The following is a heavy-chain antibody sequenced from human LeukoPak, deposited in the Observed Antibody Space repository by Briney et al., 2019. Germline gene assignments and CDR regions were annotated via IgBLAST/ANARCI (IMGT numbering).Heavy chain of an antibody. CDR2: IKQDGSEG. CDR1: KFFFHGYW. Sequence: GGSLRLSCAASKFFFHGYWMSWVRQAPGKGLEWVANIKQDGSEGYYMDSVKGRFTISRDNAKNLLFLQMNSLRPDDTAVYYCARLNFLSNSYAAPSDSWGEGSLVTVYS. V-gene: IGHV3-7*01. D-gene: IGHD3-16*01. CDR3: ARLNFLSNSYAAPSDS. J-gene: IGHJ4*02.